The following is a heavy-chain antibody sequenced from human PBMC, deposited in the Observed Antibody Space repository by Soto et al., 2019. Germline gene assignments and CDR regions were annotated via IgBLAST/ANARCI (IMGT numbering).Heavy chain of an antibody. CDR2: ISYDGSNE. Sequence: QPGGSLRLSCAASGFTFSTYGMHWVRQDPGKGLEWVAFISYDGSNEYYPDSVKGRFTISRDNSKNTLYLQMNSLRAEDTAVYYCSKGAWEKQLAHFDYWGPGTLVTVSS. D-gene: IGHD6-13*01. V-gene: IGHV3-30*18. CDR3: SKGAWEKQLAHFDY. J-gene: IGHJ4*02. CDR1: GFTFSTYG.